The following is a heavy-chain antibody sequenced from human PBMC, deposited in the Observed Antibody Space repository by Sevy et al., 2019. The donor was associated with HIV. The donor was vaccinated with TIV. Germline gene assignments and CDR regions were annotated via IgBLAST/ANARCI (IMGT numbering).Heavy chain of an antibody. V-gene: IGHV1-46*03. D-gene: IGHD3-16*01. CDR1: GYTFTNYY. CDR2: MNPSDVST. CDR3: GRTSPRGGFDY. J-gene: IGHJ4*02. Sequence: ASVKVSCKASGYTFTNYYMHWVRQAPGQGLEWMGIMNPSDVSTIYAQKFQGRVTMTRDTSTSTAYMELSSLRSDDTAVYYCGRTSPRGGFDYWGQGALVTVSS.